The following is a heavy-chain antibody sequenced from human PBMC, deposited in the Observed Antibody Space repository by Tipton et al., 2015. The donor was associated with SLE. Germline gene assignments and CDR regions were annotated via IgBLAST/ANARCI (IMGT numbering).Heavy chain of an antibody. Sequence: SLRLSCAASGFTFSMYAVHWVRQAPGKGLEWVAVISYDGSNKYYADSVKGRFTISRDNSKNTLYLQMNSLRAEDTAVYYCARECVVAAAGPCDACDIWGQGTMVTVSS. CDR1: GFTFSMYA. D-gene: IGHD6-13*01. J-gene: IGHJ3*02. CDR3: ARECVVAAAGPCDACDI. V-gene: IGHV3-30*04. CDR2: ISYDGSNK.